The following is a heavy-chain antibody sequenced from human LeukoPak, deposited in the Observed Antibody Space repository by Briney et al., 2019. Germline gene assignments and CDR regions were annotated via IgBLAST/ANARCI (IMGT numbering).Heavy chain of an antibody. V-gene: IGHV1-69*13. CDR2: IIPIFGTA. CDR3: ARGPYSSSWYRNWFDP. D-gene: IGHD6-13*01. J-gene: IGHJ5*02. CDR1: GGTFSSYA. Sequence: SVKVSCKASGGTFSSYAISWVRQAPGQGLEWMGGIIPIFGTANYAQKFQGRVTITADESTSPAYMELSSLRSEDTAVYYCARGPYSSSWYRNWFDPWGQGTLVTVSS.